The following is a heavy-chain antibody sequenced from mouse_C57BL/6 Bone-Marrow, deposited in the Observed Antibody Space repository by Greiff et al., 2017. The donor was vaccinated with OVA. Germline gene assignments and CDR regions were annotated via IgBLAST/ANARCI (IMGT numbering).Heavy chain of an antibody. CDR3: TRGDGSSSGFAY. Sequence: EVQRVESGEGLVKPGGSLKLSCAASGFTFSSYAMSWVRQTPEKRLEWVAYISSGGDYIYYADTVKGRFTISRDNARNTLYLQMSSLKSEDTAMYYCTRGDGSSSGFAYWGQGTLVTVSA. V-gene: IGHV5-9-1*02. CDR1: GFTFSSYA. CDR2: ISSGGDYI. D-gene: IGHD1-1*01. J-gene: IGHJ3*01.